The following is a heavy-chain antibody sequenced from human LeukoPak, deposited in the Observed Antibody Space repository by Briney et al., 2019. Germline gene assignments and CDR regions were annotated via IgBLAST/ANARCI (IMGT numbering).Heavy chain of an antibody. J-gene: IGHJ4*02. CDR2: INHNSGGT. V-gene: IGHV1-2*02. CDR3: ARVTYRSSVMGDDY. Sequence: ASVKVSCKASGYTFTGYYMHWVRQAPGQGLEWMGWINHNSGGTNYAQKFQGRVTMTRDTSISTAYMELSRLRSDDTAVYYCARVTYRSSVMGDDYWGQGTLVTVSS. CDR1: GYTFTGYY. D-gene: IGHD6-6*01.